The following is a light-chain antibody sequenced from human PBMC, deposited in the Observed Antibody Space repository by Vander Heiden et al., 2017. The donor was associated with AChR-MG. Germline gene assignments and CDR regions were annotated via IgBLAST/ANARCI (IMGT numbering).Light chain of an antibody. V-gene: IGLV2-8*01. CDR3: SSYAGSNNFVV. CDR2: EVS. Sequence: HSALTHPPSASGSPGQSVTISCTGTSSDVGGYNYVSWYQHHPGKAPKLMIYEVSKRPSGVPDRFSGSKSGNTASLTVAGLQAEDEADYYCSSYAGSNNFVVFGGGTKLTVL. J-gene: IGLJ2*01. CDR1: SSDVGGYNY.